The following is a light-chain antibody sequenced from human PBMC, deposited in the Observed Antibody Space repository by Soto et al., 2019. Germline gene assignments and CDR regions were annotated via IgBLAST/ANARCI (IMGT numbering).Light chain of an antibody. CDR1: SSNIGADSE. CDR3: QTYDSSLSGWV. CDR2: GTS. V-gene: IGLV1-40*01. J-gene: IGLJ3*02. Sequence: QPVLTQPPSVSGAPGQRVTISCTGSSSNIGADSEVHWYQQLPGAAPKRLIYGTSNRPSGVPDRFSGSRSGTSASLAITGLQAEDEADYYCQTYDSSLSGWVFGGGTKVTVL.